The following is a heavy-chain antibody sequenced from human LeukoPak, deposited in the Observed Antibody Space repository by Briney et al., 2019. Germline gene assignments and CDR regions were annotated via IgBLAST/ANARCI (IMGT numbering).Heavy chain of an antibody. CDR2: IYYSGST. CDR3: ARSNTVGATSPFDY. CDR1: GGSISSGDYY. J-gene: IGHJ4*02. V-gene: IGHV4-30-4*08. Sequence: PSQTLSLTCTVSGGSISSGDYYWSWIRQPPGKGLEWIGYIYYSGSTYYNPSLKSRVTISVDTSKNQFSLKLSSVTAADTAVYYCARSNTVGATSPFDYWGQGTLVTVSS. D-gene: IGHD1-26*01.